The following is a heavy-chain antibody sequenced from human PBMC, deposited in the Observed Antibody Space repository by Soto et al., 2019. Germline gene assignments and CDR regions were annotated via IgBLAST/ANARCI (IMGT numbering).Heavy chain of an antibody. Sequence: VQLVESGGGLVQPGGSLRLSCAASGFTFSSYAMHWVRQAPGKGLEWVAVISYDGSNKYYADSVKGRFTISRDNSKNTLYLQMNSLRAEDTAVYYCARARVVPAAINWFDPWGQGTLVTVSS. CDR1: GFTFSSYA. V-gene: IGHV3-30-3*01. CDR3: ARARVVPAAINWFDP. J-gene: IGHJ5*02. D-gene: IGHD2-2*01. CDR2: ISYDGSNK.